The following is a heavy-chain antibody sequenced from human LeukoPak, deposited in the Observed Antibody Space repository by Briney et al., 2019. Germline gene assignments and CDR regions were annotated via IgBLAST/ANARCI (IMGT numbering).Heavy chain of an antibody. CDR2: ISGNGGST. CDR3: AKRRADYYGSGRGLNYFDY. Sequence: PGGSLRLSCAASGFTFTSYAMSWVRQAPGKGLEWVSAISGNGGSTYYADSVKGRFTISRDNSKNTLYLQMNSLRAEDTVIYYCAKRRADYYGSGRGLNYFDYWGQGTLVTVSP. CDR1: GFTFTSYA. V-gene: IGHV3-23*01. J-gene: IGHJ4*02. D-gene: IGHD3-10*01.